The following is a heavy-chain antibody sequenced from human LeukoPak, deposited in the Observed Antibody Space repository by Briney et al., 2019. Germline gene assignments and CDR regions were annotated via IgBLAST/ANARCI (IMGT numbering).Heavy chain of an antibody. J-gene: IGHJ6*02. CDR1: GYTFTGYY. V-gene: IGHV1-2*02. D-gene: IGHD6-13*01. Sequence: GASVKVSCKASGYTFTGYYMHWVRQAPGQGLEWMGWINPNSGSTNYAQKFQGRVTMTRDTSISTAYMELSRLRSDDTAVYYCARDVLYSSSWYGTYYYYGMDVWGQGTTVTVSS. CDR2: INPNSGST. CDR3: ARDVLYSSSWYGTYYYYGMDV.